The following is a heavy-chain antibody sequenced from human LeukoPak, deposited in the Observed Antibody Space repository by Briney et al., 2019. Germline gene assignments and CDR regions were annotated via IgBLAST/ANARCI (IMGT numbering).Heavy chain of an antibody. CDR1: GFTFSSYA. Sequence: GGSLRLSCAASGFTFSSYAMSWVRQAPGKGLEWVSAISGSGGSTYYADSVKGRFTISRDNSKNTLYLQMNGLRAEDTAVYYCAKDRGYGVSYWYFDLWGRGTLVTVSS. J-gene: IGHJ2*01. D-gene: IGHD5-12*01. CDR2: ISGSGGST. V-gene: IGHV3-23*01. CDR3: AKDRGYGVSYWYFDL.